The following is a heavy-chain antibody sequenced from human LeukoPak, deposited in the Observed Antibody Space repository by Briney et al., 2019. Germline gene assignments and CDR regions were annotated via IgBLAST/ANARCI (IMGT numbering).Heavy chain of an antibody. J-gene: IGHJ4*02. D-gene: IGHD6-6*01. CDR3: ARSSIALDY. Sequence: EASVKVSCKASGYTFPSVGITWVGRALGQGLEWMGWISAYNGNTNYAQKLQGRVTMTTDTSTSTAYMELRSLRSDDTAVYYCARSSIALDYWGQGTLVTVSS. CDR2: ISAYNGNT. CDR1: GYTFPSVG. V-gene: IGHV1-18*01.